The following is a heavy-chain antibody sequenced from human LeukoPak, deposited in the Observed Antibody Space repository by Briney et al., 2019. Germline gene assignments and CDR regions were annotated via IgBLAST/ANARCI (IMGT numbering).Heavy chain of an antibody. V-gene: IGHV4-4*09. CDR3: ARRARGRTYSRQGGSSGYYYYYMDV. CDR2: IYTSGST. J-gene: IGHJ6*03. D-gene: IGHD6-6*01. CDR1: GGSISSYY. Sequence: PSETLSLTCTVSGGSISSYYWSWIRQPPGKGLEWIGYIYTSGSTNYNPSLKSRVTISVDTSKNQFSLKLSSVTAADTAVYYCARRARGRTYSRQGGSSGYYYYYMDVWGKGTTVTVSS.